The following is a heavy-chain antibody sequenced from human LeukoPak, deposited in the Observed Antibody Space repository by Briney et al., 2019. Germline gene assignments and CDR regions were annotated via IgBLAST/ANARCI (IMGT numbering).Heavy chain of an antibody. J-gene: IGHJ4*02. CDR1: GFTFSSYG. D-gene: IGHD1-1*01. Sequence: GGSLRLSCAASGFTFSSYGMHWVRQAPGKGLEWVAVISYDGSNKSYADSVKGRFTISRDNSENTLYLQINSLRVEDTAVYYCAKDTPTTGYHLDSWGQGTLVTVSS. V-gene: IGHV3-30*18. CDR3: AKDTPTTGYHLDS. CDR2: ISYDGSNK.